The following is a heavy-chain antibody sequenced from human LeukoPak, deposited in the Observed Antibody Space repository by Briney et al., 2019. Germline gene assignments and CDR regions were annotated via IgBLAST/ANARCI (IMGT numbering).Heavy chain of an antibody. CDR2: ISGSSDDT. V-gene: IGHV3-23*01. CDR1: GFTFSSYG. D-gene: IGHD3-10*01. CDR3: ARGVFN. J-gene: IGHJ4*02. Sequence: GGSLRLSCAASGFTFSSYGMSWVRQAPGKGLEWVSSISGSSDDTFYAHSVKGRFTVSRDNSKNTLFLQMNSLRVEDTAVYYCARGVFNWGQGTLVTVSS.